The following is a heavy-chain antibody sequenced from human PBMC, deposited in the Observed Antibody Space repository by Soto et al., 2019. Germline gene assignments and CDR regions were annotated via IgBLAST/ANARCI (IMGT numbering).Heavy chain of an antibody. CDR1: GFTVSSNY. V-gene: IGHV3-66*01. Sequence: GGSLRLSCAASGFTVSSNYMSWVRQAPGKGLEWVSVIYSGGSTYYADSVKGRFTISRDNSKNTLYLQMNSLRAEDTAVYYCARDPELPGIAVAGGDYWGQGTLVTVSS. D-gene: IGHD6-19*01. CDR2: IYSGGST. J-gene: IGHJ4*02. CDR3: ARDPELPGIAVAGGDY.